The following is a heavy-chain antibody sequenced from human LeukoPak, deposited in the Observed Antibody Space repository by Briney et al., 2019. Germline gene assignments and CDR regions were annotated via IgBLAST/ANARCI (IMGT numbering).Heavy chain of an antibody. CDR2: ISYDGSNK. Sequence: PGGSLRLSCAASGFTFSSYGMHWVRQAPGKGPEWVAVISYDGSNKYYADSVKGRFTISRDNSKNTLYLQMNSLRAEDTAVYYCAKDKSPDYYDSSFDYWGQGTLVTVSS. CDR3: AKDKSPDYYDSSFDY. J-gene: IGHJ4*02. V-gene: IGHV3-30*18. D-gene: IGHD3-22*01. CDR1: GFTFSSYG.